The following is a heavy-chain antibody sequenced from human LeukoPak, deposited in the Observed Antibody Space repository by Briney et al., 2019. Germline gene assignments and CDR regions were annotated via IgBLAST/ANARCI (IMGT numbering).Heavy chain of an antibody. CDR2: ISGSGGST. Sequence: GGSLRLSCAASGFTFSSYAMSWVRQAPGKGLEWVSAISGSGGSTYYADSVKGRFTISRDNSKNTLYLQMNSLRAEDTAVYYCAKGIAPSYYYDSSGYVNLDYWGQGTLVTVSS. J-gene: IGHJ4*02. CDR1: GFTFSSYA. V-gene: IGHV3-23*01. D-gene: IGHD3-22*01. CDR3: AKGIAPSYYYDSSGYVNLDY.